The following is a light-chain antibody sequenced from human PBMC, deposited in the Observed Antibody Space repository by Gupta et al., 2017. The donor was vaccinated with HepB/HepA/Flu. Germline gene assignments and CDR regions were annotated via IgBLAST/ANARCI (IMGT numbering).Light chain of an antibody. J-gene: IGLJ2*01. Sequence: SYVLTQPPSVSVAPGKTASITCGGNNIGSKSVQWYQQRPGQAPALVIYDDSDRPSGIPERFSGSNSGTTATLTITRVEAGDEADYYCQVWDTTSDHMVFGGGTKLTVL. CDR1: NIGSKS. CDR2: DDS. V-gene: IGLV3-21*04. CDR3: QVWDTTSDHMV.